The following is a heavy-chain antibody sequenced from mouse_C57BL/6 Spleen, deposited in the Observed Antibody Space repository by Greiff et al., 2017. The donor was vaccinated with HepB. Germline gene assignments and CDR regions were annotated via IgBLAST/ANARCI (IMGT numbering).Heavy chain of an antibody. J-gene: IGHJ4*01. V-gene: IGHV5-4*01. CDR3: AREAGDGYYGYAMDY. CDR2: ISDGGSYT. CDR1: GFTFSSYA. D-gene: IGHD2-3*01. Sequence: DVQLVESGGGLVKPGGSLKLSCAASGFTFSSYAMSWVRQTPEKRLEWVATISDGGSYTYYPDNVKGRFTISRDNAKNNLYLQMSHLKSEDTAMYYCAREAGDGYYGYAMDYWGQGTSVTVSS.